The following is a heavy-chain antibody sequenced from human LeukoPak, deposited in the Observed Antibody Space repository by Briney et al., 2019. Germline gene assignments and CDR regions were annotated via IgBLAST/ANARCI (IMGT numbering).Heavy chain of an antibody. D-gene: IGHD6-13*01. Sequence: ASVTVSCKASGYTFTSYGISWVRQAPGQGLEWMGWISAYNGNTNYAQKLQGRVTMTTDTSTSTAYMELRSLRSDDTAVYYCARDREVGIAAAGRIDYWGQGTLVTVSS. J-gene: IGHJ4*02. CDR1: GYTFTSYG. CDR2: ISAYNGNT. CDR3: ARDREVGIAAAGRIDY. V-gene: IGHV1-18*01.